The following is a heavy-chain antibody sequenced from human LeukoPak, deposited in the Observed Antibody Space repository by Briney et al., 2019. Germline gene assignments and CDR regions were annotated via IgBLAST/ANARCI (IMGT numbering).Heavy chain of an antibody. J-gene: IGHJ4*02. CDR1: GGTFSSYA. CDR2: IIPILGIA. Sequence: SVKVSCKASGGTFSSYAISWVRQAPGQGLEWMGGIIPILGIANYAQKFQGRVTITADKSTSAAYMELSSLRSEDTAVYYCARDPLNYYGSGILGYWGQGTLVTVSS. D-gene: IGHD3-10*01. CDR3: ARDPLNYYGSGILGY. V-gene: IGHV1-69*10.